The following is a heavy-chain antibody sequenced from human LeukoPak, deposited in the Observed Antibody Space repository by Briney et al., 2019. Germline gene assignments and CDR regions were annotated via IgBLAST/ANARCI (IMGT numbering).Heavy chain of an antibody. D-gene: IGHD2-2*03. CDR1: GYTFTSYD. CDR3: ARAGYCSSTSCYAFYYYYYGMDV. Sequence: ASVKVSCKASGYTFTSYDINWVRQATGQGLEWMGWMNPNSGNTGYAQKFQGRVTMTRNTSISTAYMELSSLRSEDTAAYYCARAGYCSSTSCYAFYYYYYGMDVWGQGTTVTVSS. CDR2: MNPNSGNT. J-gene: IGHJ6*02. V-gene: IGHV1-8*01.